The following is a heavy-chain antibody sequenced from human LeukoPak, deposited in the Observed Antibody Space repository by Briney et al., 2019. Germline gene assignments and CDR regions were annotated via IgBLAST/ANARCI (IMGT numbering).Heavy chain of an antibody. CDR2: IYYSGST. J-gene: IGHJ4*02. Sequence: SETLSLTCTVSGGSISSYYWSWIRQPPGKGLEWIGYIYYSGSTNYNPSLKSRVTISVDTSKNQFSLKLSSVTAADTAVYYCARPRGSGSVSPIDYWGQGTLVTVSS. CDR3: ARPRGSGSVSPIDY. V-gene: IGHV4-59*08. D-gene: IGHD3-10*01. CDR1: GGSISSYY.